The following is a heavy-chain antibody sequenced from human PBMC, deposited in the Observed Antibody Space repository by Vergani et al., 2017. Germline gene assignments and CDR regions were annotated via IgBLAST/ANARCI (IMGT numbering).Heavy chain of an antibody. CDR1: GDSISSNNC. J-gene: IGHJ4*02. CDR3: ATIGYRRWCYYLDY. V-gene: IGHV4-4*01. D-gene: IGHD4/OR15-4a*01. Sequence: QVQLQESGPGLVKPPGTLYLTCAVSGDSISSNNCWTWVRQPPGKGLEWIGEICHTEDTKYSPSLKSRVTVAVDESRNLFSLGLNSVTAADTAVYCCATIGYRRWCYYLDYWGQGRRVTVSS. CDR2: ICHTEDT.